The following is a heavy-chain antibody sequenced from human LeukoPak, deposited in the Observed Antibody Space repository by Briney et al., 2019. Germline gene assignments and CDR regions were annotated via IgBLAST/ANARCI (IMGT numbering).Heavy chain of an antibody. D-gene: IGHD3-22*01. J-gene: IGHJ4*02. CDR2: IKQDGSEK. CDR1: GFTFSSYW. V-gene: IGHV3-7*01. CDR3: AKDAYYYDSSGYQGDY. Sequence: PGGSLRLSCAASGFTFSSYWMSWVRQAPGKGLEWVANIKQDGSEKYYVDSVKGRFTISRDNSKNTLYLQMNSLRAEDTAVYYCAKDAYYYDSSGYQGDYWGQGTLVTVSS.